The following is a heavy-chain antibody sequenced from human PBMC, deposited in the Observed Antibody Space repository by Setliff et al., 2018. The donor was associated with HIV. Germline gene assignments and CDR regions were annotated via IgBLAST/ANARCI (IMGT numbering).Heavy chain of an antibody. J-gene: IGHJ2*01. D-gene: IGHD5-18*01. CDR1: GGSISSGAYY. CDR2: IYYSGST. Sequence: KTSETLSLTCIVSGGSISSGAYYWSWIRQHPGKGLEWIGYIYYSGSTYYNPSLKSRVTISVDTSKNQFSLGLTLVTAADTAIYYCARVQRGRGYSHGHWYFDLWGRGTLVTVSS. CDR3: ARVQRGRGYSHGHWYFDL. V-gene: IGHV4-31*03.